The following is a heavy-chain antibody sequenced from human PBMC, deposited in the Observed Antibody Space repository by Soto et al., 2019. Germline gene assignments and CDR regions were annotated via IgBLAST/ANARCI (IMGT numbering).Heavy chain of an antibody. J-gene: IGHJ6*02. CDR2: IWYDGSNK. Sequence: PGGSLRLSCAASGFTFSSYGMHWVRQAPGKGLEWVAVIWYDGSNKYYADSVKGRFTISRDNSKNTLYLQMNSLRAEDTAVYYCARDSPHLLWFGELPLYGMDVWGQGTTVTVSS. CDR1: GFTFSSYG. D-gene: IGHD3-10*01. CDR3: ARDSPHLLWFGELPLYGMDV. V-gene: IGHV3-33*01.